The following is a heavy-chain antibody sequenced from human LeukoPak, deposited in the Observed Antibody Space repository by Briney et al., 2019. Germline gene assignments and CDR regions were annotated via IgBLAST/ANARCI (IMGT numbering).Heavy chain of an antibody. Sequence: SVKVSCKASGYTFTSYGISWVRQAPGQGLEWMGGIIPIFGTANYAQKFQGRVTITADKSTSTAYMELSSLRSEDTAVYYCARGPYDSSGDYYYYYMDVWGKGTTVTVSS. CDR3: ARGPYDSSGDYYYYYMDV. CDR2: IIPIFGTA. J-gene: IGHJ6*03. D-gene: IGHD3-22*01. CDR1: GYTFTSYG. V-gene: IGHV1-69*06.